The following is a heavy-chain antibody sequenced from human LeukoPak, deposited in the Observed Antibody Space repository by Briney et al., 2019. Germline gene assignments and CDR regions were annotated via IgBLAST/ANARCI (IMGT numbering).Heavy chain of an antibody. D-gene: IGHD2-8*01. CDR2: ISLSGLT. CDR3: SRENGAFSPFGY. CDR1: GGSISNTNW. V-gene: IGHV4-4*02. Sequence: PSETLSLTCTVSGGSISNTNWWSWVRQPPGQGLEWIGEISLSGLTNYNPSLKSRVTVSLDKPKNHLSLNLTSVTAADTAVYYCSRENGAFSPFGYWGQGTLVTVPS. J-gene: IGHJ4*02.